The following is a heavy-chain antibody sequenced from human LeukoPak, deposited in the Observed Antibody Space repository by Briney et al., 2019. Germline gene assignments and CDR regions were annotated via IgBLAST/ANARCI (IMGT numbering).Heavy chain of an antibody. CDR2: ISAYNGNT. CDR1: GYTFTNYG. D-gene: IGHD2-2*01. Sequence: GASVKVSCKASGYTFTNYGISWVRQAPGQGLEWMGWISAYNGNTDFPQKFQGRITMTTDTSTGTSYMELRSLRSDDTAVYYCARVGVYCSSTSCHDYWGQGTLVTVSS. CDR3: ARVGVYCSSTSCHDY. J-gene: IGHJ4*02. V-gene: IGHV1-18*01.